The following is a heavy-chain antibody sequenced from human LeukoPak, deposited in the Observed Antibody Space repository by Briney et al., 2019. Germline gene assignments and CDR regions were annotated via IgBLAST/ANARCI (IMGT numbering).Heavy chain of an antibody. J-gene: IGHJ5*02. CDR1: GYTFTSYA. V-gene: IGHV1-18*01. Sequence: ASVKVSCKASGYTFTSYAISWVRQAPGQGLECMGWISAYNGNTYYAQNFQGRVTMTADTSTSTAYMELRSLRSDDTAVYYCARVSYNGFDPWGRGTLLTVS. CDR3: ARVSYNGFDP. D-gene: IGHD6-6*01. CDR2: ISAYNGNT.